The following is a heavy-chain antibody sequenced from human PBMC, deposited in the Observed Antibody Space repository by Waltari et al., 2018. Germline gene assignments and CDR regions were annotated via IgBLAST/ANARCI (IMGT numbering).Heavy chain of an antibody. CDR1: GYTFPSYD. CDR2: MNPKRCNT. D-gene: IGHD6-13*01. CDR3: ARFAYSSSWYYYYYGMDV. V-gene: IGHV1-8*01. Sequence: QVQLVQSGAEVKKPGASVKVSCKASGYTFPSYDINWVRQATGQGLEWMGWMNPKRCNTGYAQKFQGRVTMTRNTSISTADMELSSRRSEDTAVYYCARFAYSSSWYYYYYGMDVWGQGTTVTVSS. J-gene: IGHJ6*02.